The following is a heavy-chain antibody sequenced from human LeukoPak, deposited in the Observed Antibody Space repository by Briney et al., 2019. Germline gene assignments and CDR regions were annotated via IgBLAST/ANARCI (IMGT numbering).Heavy chain of an antibody. D-gene: IGHD5-12*01. J-gene: IGHJ4*02. CDR3: ARTIVATITLDY. V-gene: IGHV4-39*01. CDR2: IYYSGST. Sequence: SETLSLTCGVYGGSFSSYYWSWIRQPPGKGLEWIGSIYYSGSTYYNPSLKSRVTISVDTSKNQFSLKLSSVTAADTAVYYCARTIVATITLDYWGQGTLVTVSS. CDR1: GGSFSSYY.